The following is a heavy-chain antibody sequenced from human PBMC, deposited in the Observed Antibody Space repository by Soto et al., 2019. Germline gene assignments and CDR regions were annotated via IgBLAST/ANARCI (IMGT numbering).Heavy chain of an antibody. CDR2: TYYRSQWYS. D-gene: IGHD3-10*01. CDR1: GDTVSSNSAT. J-gene: IGHJ4*02. CDR3: ARHYQREAHPFDY. Sequence: SRTLSLTCAVSGDTVSSNSATWNWIRQSPSRGLEWLGRTYYRSQWYSDYALSVKSRITINPDTTKNQFSLHLNSVTPEDTAVYYCARHYQREAHPFDYWGQGTMVTVYS. V-gene: IGHV6-1*01.